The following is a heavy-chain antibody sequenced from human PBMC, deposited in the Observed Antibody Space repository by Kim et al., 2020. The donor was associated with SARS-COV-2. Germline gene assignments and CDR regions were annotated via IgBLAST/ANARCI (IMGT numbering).Heavy chain of an antibody. D-gene: IGHD3-10*01. CDR2: TTRDGGGT. CDR1: GFTFSDYA. CDR3: VRYGRNYGAVR. J-gene: IGHJ1*01. Sequence: GGSLRLSCSASGFTFSDYAIHWVRRAPGKGLQYVSATTRDGGGTFYADSVKDRFSIFRDNAKNTLFLQMNGLRIEDTASYYCVRYGRNYGAVRWGQGTLV. V-gene: IGHV3-64*04.